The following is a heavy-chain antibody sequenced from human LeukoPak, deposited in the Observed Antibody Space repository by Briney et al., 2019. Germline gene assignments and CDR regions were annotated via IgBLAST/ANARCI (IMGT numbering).Heavy chain of an antibody. CDR2: ISSSSSYT. J-gene: IGHJ4*02. Sequence: GGSLRLSCAASGFTFSSYSMNWVRQAPGKGLEWVSSISSSSSYTYYADSVKGRFTISRDNAKNSLYLQMNSLRAEDTAVCYCARASLGPVDYWGQGTLVTVSS. D-gene: IGHD2-2*01. CDR3: ARASLGPVDY. V-gene: IGHV3-21*01. CDR1: GFTFSSYS.